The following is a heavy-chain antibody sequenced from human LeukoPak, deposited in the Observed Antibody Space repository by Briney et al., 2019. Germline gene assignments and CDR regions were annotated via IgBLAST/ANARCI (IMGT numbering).Heavy chain of an antibody. CDR1: GFTFSNAW. D-gene: IGHD6-13*01. J-gene: IGHJ4*02. V-gene: IGHV3-15*01. CDR2: IKSKTDGGTT. Sequence: KPGGSLRLSCAASGFTFSNAWMSWVRQAPGKGLEWVGRIKSKTDGGTTDYAAPVKGRFTISRDDSKNTLYLQMYSLKTEDTAVYYCTTGEAAAGTVDYWGQGTLVTVSS. CDR3: TTGEAAAGTVDY.